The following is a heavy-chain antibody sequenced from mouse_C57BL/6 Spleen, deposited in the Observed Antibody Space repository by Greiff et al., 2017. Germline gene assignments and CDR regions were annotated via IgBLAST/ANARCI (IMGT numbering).Heavy chain of an antibody. J-gene: IGHJ4*01. D-gene: IGHD2-3*01. Sequence: VQLKQSGPELVKPGASVKIPCKASGYTFTDYNMDWVKQSHGKSLEWIGGINPNNGGTIYNQKFKGKATLTVDKSSSTAYMELRSLTSEDTAVYYCARFDGYYSYAMDYWGQGTSVTVSS. V-gene: IGHV1-18*01. CDR1: GYTFTDYN. CDR3: ARFDGYYSYAMDY. CDR2: INPNNGGT.